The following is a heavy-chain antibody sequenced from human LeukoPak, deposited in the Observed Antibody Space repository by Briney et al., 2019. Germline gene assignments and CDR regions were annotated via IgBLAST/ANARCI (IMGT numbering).Heavy chain of an antibody. Sequence: SETLSLTCAVYGGSFSGYYWSWIRQPPGKGLEWIGEINHSGSTNYNPSLKSRVTISVDTSKNQFSLKLTSVTAADTAVYYCARGIVLMVYATFDYWGQGTLVTVSS. V-gene: IGHV4-34*01. CDR2: INHSGST. D-gene: IGHD2-8*01. J-gene: IGHJ4*02. CDR1: GGSFSGYY. CDR3: ARGIVLMVYATFDY.